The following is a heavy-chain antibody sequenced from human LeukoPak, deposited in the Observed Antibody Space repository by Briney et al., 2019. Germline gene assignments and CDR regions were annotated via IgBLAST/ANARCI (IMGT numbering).Heavy chain of an antibody. CDR3: ARWGYPVGLFDY. V-gene: IGHV4-59*01. CDR1: GGSISSYY. J-gene: IGHJ4*02. CDR2: IYYSGST. Sequence: MPSETLSLTCTVSGGSISSYYWSWIRQPPGKGLEWIGYIYYSGSTNYNPSLKSRVTISVDTSKNQFSLKLSSVTAADTAVYYRARWGYPVGLFDYWGQGTLVIVSS. D-gene: IGHD5-12*01.